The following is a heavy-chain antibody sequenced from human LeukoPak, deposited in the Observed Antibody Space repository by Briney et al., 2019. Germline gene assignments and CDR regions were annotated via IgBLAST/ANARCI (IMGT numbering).Heavy chain of an antibody. CDR3: ARAEGGSGSLLNFDY. V-gene: IGHV4-38-2*02. CDR1: GYSISSGYY. CDR2: IYHSGST. J-gene: IGHJ4*02. Sequence: SETLSLTCTVSGYSISSGYYWGWIRQPPGKGLEWIGSIYHSGSTYYNPSLKSRVTISVDTSKNQFSLKLSSVTAADTAVYYCARAEGGSGSLLNFDYWGQGTLVTVSS. D-gene: IGHD1-26*01.